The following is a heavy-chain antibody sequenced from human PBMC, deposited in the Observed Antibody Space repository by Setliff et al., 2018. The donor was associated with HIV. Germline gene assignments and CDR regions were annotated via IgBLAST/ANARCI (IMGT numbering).Heavy chain of an antibody. J-gene: IGHJ5*02. CDR2: INHSGST. Sequence: PSETLSLTCAVYGGSFSGYFWSWIRQPPGKGLEWIGEINHSGSTNYNPSLKSRVTISVDTSKNQFSLKLSSVTAADTAVYYCARGLQVWADRLDPWGQGTLVTVS. V-gene: IGHV4-34*01. CDR3: ARGLQVWADRLDP. D-gene: IGHD3-16*01. CDR1: GGSFSGYF.